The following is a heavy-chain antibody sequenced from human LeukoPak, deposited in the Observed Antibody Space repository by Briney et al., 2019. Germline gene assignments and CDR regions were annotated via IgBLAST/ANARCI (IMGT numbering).Heavy chain of an antibody. CDR1: RFTFTNYG. J-gene: IGHJ4*02. CDR3: ARDKNSGIYYIDY. CDR2: IWYDGSNK. D-gene: IGHD1-26*01. V-gene: IGHV3-33*01. Sequence: PGGSLRLSCAASRFTFTNYGMHWVRQAPGKGLEWVAVIWYDGSNKYYADSVKGRFTISRDNSKNTLYPQMNSLRAEDTAVYYCARDKNSGIYYIDYWGQGTLVTVSS.